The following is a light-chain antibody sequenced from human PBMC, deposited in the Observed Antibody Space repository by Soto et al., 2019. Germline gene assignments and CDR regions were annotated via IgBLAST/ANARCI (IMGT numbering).Light chain of an antibody. V-gene: IGLV3-1*01. CDR3: QAWDSSTVV. CDR2: QDS. Sequence: SYELTQPPSVSVSPGQTASITCSGDKLGHKYACWYQQKPGQFPVLVIYQDSKRPSGIPERFSGSNSGNTATLTISGTQALDEADYYCQAWDSSTVVFGGGTKLTVL. J-gene: IGLJ2*01. CDR1: KLGHKY.